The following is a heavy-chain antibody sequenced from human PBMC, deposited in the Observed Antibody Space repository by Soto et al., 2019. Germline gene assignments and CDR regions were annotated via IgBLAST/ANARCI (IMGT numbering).Heavy chain of an antibody. CDR1: GFSFSDYY. CDR3: ARAAPRYCSGGSCYSGRDY. D-gene: IGHD2-15*01. CDR2: IDFTSNSI. J-gene: IGHJ4*02. V-gene: IGHV3-11*01. Sequence: GGSLRLSCAASGFSFSDYYMSWIRQAPGKGLEWVSYIDFTSNSIYYADSVKGRFTISRDNAKNSLYLQMNSLRAEDTAVYYCARAAPRYCSGGSCYSGRDYWGQGTLVTVSS.